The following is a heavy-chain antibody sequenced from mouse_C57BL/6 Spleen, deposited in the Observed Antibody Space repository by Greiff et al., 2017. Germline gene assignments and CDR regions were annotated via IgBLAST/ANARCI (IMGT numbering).Heavy chain of an antibody. J-gene: IGHJ1*03. CDR3: ARDRDYYGSSYSWYFDV. CDR1: GFTFSDYY. CDR2: INYDGSST. V-gene: IGHV5-16*01. D-gene: IGHD1-1*01. Sequence: EVKLVESEGGLVQPGSSMKLSCTASGFTFSDYYMAWVRQVPEKGLEWVANINYDGSSTYYLDSLKSRFIISRDNAKNILYLQMSSLKSEDTATYYCARDRDYYGSSYSWYFDVWGTGTTVTVSS.